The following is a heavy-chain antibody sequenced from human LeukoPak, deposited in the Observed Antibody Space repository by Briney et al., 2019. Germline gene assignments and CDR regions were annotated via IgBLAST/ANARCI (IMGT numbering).Heavy chain of an antibody. V-gene: IGHV3-11*04. CDR1: GFMFSDYY. CDR3: ARRDWVSGAVRAFDI. CDR2: ISNDSVDK. Sequence: GGSLRLSCVGAGFMFSDYYMSWIRQAPGKGLEWVSYISNDSVDKYYVDSVRGRFTISRDNAKKSMYLQMSGLRVEDTAVYYCARRDWVSGAVRAFDIWGQGTMVTVSS. J-gene: IGHJ3*02. D-gene: IGHD3-3*01.